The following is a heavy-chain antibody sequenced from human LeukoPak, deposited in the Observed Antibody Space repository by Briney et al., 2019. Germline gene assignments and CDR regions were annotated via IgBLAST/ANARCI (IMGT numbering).Heavy chain of an antibody. CDR1: GFTFSGYR. J-gene: IGHJ4*02. Sequence: PGGSLRLSCAASGFTFSGYRMNWVRQAPGKGLEWVAYIKQDGSEKYYVDSVKGRSTISRDNAKNSLYLQMNSLGAEDTAVYYCASGRPFDYWGQGTLVTVSS. V-gene: IGHV3-7*01. CDR3: ASGRPFDY. CDR2: IKQDGSEK. D-gene: IGHD1-26*01.